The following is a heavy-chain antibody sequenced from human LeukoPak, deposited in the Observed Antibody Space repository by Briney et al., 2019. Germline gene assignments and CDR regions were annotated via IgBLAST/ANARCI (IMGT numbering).Heavy chain of an antibody. D-gene: IGHD2-2*01. CDR2: MNPNSGNT. V-gene: IGHV1-8*01. Sequence: ASVKVSCKASGYTFTSYDINWVRQATGQGLEWMGWMNPNSGNTGYAQKFQGRVTMTRNTSISTAYMELSSLRSEDTAVYYCARDYQLTYYYYYYGMDVWGQGTTVTVSS. CDR1: GYTFTSYD. J-gene: IGHJ6*02. CDR3: ARDYQLTYYYYYYGMDV.